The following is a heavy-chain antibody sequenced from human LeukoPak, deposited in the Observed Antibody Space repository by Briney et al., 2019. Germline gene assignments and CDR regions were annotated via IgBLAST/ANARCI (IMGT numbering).Heavy chain of an antibody. CDR1: GGSFSGYY. J-gene: IGHJ4*02. Sequence: SETLSLTCAVYGGSFSGYYWSWIRQPPGKGLEWIGEINHSGSTNYNPSLKSRVTISVDTSKNQISLKLSSMTAADTAVYYCARAGQLWRRYYFDYWGQGTLVTVSS. CDR3: ARAGQLWRRYYFDY. D-gene: IGHD5-18*01. CDR2: INHSGST. V-gene: IGHV4-34*01.